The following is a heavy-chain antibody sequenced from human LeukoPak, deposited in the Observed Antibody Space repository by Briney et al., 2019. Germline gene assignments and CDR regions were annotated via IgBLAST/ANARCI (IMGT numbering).Heavy chain of an antibody. CDR2: IYYSGST. V-gene: IGHV4-39*01. CDR3: ARRNIVLMVLQN. CDR1: GGSISSSSYY. J-gene: IGHJ4*02. Sequence: SETLSLTXTVSGGSISSSSYYWGWIRQPPGNGLEWIGSIYYSGSTYYNPSLKSRVTISVDTSKTQFSLKLSSVTAADTAVYYCARRNIVLMVLQNWGQGTLVTVSS. D-gene: IGHD2-8*01.